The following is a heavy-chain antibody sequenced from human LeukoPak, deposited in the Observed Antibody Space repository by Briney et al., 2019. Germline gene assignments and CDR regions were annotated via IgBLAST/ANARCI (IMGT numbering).Heavy chain of an antibody. Sequence: SETLSLTCTVSGGSISSGDYYWSWIRQPPGKGLEWIGEINHSGSTNYNPSLKSRVTISVDTSKNQFSLKLSSVTAADTAVYYCARGRSLKLIDFDYWGQGTLVTVSS. D-gene: IGHD2-15*01. CDR2: INHSGST. J-gene: IGHJ4*02. V-gene: IGHV4-39*07. CDR1: GGSISSGDYY. CDR3: ARGRSLKLIDFDY.